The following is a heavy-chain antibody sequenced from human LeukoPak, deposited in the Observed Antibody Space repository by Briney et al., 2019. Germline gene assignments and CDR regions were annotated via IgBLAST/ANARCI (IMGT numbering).Heavy chain of an antibody. V-gene: IGHV3-21*04. Sequence: GGSLRLSCAASGFMFSNYNMNWVRQAPGKGLEWVASISSSSSYIYDADSVKGRFTISRDNAKNSLYLQMNSLRAEDTALYYCASGGIYYGAAFDFWGRGSLVTVSA. D-gene: IGHD1-26*01. CDR3: ASGGIYYGAAFDF. CDR1: GFMFSNYN. CDR2: ISSSSSYI. J-gene: IGHJ4*02.